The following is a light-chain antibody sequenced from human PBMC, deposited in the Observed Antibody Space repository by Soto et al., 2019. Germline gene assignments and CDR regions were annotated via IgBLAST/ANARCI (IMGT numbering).Light chain of an antibody. Sequence: ESVLTQSPGTLSLSPGERATLSCRARQSVSSSYLAWYHQKPGQAPRLVIYGASISATGIPDRFSGSGSGTDFTRTTRSLQPEDPALYYCQQYGSSPCTFGQATKVEL. CDR3: QQYGSSPCT. CDR2: GAS. J-gene: IGKJ1*01. V-gene: IGKV3-20*01. CDR1: QSVSSSY.